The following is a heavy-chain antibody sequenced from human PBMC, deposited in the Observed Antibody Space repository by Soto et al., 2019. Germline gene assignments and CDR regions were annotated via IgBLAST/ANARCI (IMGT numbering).Heavy chain of an antibody. Sequence: SETLSLTCTVSGGSISSYYWSWIRQPAGKGLEWIGRIYTSGSTNYNSSLKSRVTMSVDTSKNQFSLKLSSVTAADTAVYYCASPYCTNGVCYDAFDIWGQGTMVTVSS. V-gene: IGHV4-4*07. CDR3: ASPYCTNGVCYDAFDI. CDR2: IYTSGST. D-gene: IGHD2-8*01. J-gene: IGHJ3*02. CDR1: GGSISSYY.